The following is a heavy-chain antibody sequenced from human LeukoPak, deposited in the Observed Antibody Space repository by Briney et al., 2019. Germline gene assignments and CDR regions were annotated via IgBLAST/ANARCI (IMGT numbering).Heavy chain of an antibody. J-gene: IGHJ3*02. CDR2: INSRSGPI. CDR1: GFTFSTYA. CDR3: AKLECSGGSCYSYAFDI. D-gene: IGHD2-15*01. V-gene: IGHV3-48*04. Sequence: GGSLRLSCAASGFTFSTYAMNWVRQAPGKGLEWVSYINSRSGPIYYADSVKGRFTISRDNAKNTLYLQMNSLRAEDTAVYYCAKLECSGGSCYSYAFDIWGQGTMVTVSS.